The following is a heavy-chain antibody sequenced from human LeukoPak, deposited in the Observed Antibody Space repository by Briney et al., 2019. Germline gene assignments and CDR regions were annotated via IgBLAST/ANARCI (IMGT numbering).Heavy chain of an antibody. J-gene: IGHJ4*02. CDR2: ITSSGGTT. CDR3: ATHRGYSSGWYPDY. V-gene: IGHV3-23*01. Sequence: GGSLRLSCAASGFTFSTYAMSWVRQAPGKGLEWVSAITSSGGTTYYADSVRGRFTISRDNSKNTLYLQMNSLRAEDTAVYYCATHRGYSSGWYPDYWGQRTLVTVSS. CDR1: GFTFSTYA. D-gene: IGHD6-19*01.